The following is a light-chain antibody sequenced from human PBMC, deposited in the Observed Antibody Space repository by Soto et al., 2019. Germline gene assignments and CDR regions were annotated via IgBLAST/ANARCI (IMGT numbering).Light chain of an antibody. V-gene: IGKV4-1*01. Sequence: DVVMTQSPDSLAVSLGERAAINCKSSQNLLFSSNNKNSLAWYQQKPGQPPKLLIYWASTRESGAPDRFSGSGPGRDFTLTISSLQAEDVAVYYCQQDHTTPNTFGQGTKVEIK. CDR3: QQDHTTPNT. CDR2: WAS. J-gene: IGKJ2*01. CDR1: QNLLFSSNNKNS.